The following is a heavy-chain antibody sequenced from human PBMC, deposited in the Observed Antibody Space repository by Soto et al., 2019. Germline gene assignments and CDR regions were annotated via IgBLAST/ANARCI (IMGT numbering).Heavy chain of an antibody. V-gene: IGHV3-11*01. D-gene: IGHD2-2*01. CDR3: ARVGFVVVPAAKRSTTHLSDY. Sequence: WGSLRLSCAASGFTFSDYHMSWIRQAPGKGLEWVSYISISVRTIYYADSVKGRFTISRDNAKNSLYLQMNSLRAEDTAVYYCARVGFVVVPAAKRSTTHLSDYWGEENIVTVSS. CDR1: GFTFSDYH. CDR2: ISISVRTI. J-gene: IGHJ4*02.